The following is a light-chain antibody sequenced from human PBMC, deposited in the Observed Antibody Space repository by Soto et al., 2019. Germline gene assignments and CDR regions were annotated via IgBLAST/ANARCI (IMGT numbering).Light chain of an antibody. CDR3: CSYAGIYSYV. CDR2: DVT. J-gene: IGLJ1*01. CDR1: SSDVGRYDY. Sequence: QSALTQPRSVSGSPGQSVTIACTGTSSDVGRYDYVSWYQQHPGEAPKLVVYDVTKRPSGVPDRFSGSKSGNTASLTISGIQAEDEADYYCCSYAGIYSYVFGTGTKVTVL. V-gene: IGLV2-11*01.